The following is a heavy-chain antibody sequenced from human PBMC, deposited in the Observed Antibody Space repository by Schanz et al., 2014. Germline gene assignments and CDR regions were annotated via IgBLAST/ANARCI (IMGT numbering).Heavy chain of an antibody. CDR3: ARDTTWRLDL. Sequence: QVQLQESGPGLVKPSQTLSLTCTVSGGSIRSGTYYWSWIRQPAGKALEWVGRVFPNGITNYNPAHKSRAPIPLKTSKNQFSLTLTSLTAADTAVYYCARDTTWRLDLWGRGTLVTVSS. V-gene: IGHV4-61*02. J-gene: IGHJ2*01. CDR1: GGSIRSGTYY. D-gene: IGHD1-1*01. CDR2: VFPNGIT.